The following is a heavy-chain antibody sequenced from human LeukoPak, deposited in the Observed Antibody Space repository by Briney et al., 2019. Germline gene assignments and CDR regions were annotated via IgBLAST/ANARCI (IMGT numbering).Heavy chain of an antibody. Sequence: GGSLRLSCAVSGFTFRDAAMTWVRQATGKGLEWVSLISSSGNNAYYADSVKGRFTISRDNSKNTLSLQMNSLRVEDTAIYYCAKDIQLSTWGLGTMVTVSS. CDR3: AKDIQLST. CDR1: GFTFRDAA. J-gene: IGHJ3*01. V-gene: IGHV3-23*01. CDR2: ISSSGNNA. D-gene: IGHD5-24*01.